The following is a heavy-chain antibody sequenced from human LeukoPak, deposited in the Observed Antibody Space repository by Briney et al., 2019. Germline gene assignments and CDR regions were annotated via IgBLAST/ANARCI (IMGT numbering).Heavy chain of an antibody. CDR1: GYTFTSYD. V-gene: IGHV1-8*01. Sequence: ASVKVSCKASGYTFTSYDINWVRQATGQGLEWMGWLNPKNGSTGYAQKFQGRVIMTRNTSISTAYMEPSSLTSEDTAVYYCARGRITVFGVITYYYYYYGMDVWGQGTTVTVSS. J-gene: IGHJ6*02. CDR3: ARGRITVFGVITYYYYYYGMDV. CDR2: LNPKNGST. D-gene: IGHD3-3*01.